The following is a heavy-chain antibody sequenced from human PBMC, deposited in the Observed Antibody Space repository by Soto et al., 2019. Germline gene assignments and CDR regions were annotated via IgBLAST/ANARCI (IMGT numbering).Heavy chain of an antibody. CDR2: IWYDGSNK. D-gene: IGHD4-4*01. CDR1: GFTFSSYG. CDR3: AKGVTTASYYYYYGMDV. V-gene: IGHV3-33*06. J-gene: IGHJ6*02. Sequence: GGSLRLSCAASGFTFSSYGMHWVRQAPGKGLEWVAVIWYDGSNKYYADSVKGRFTISRDNSKNTLYLQMNSLRAEDTAVYYCAKGVTTASYYYYYGMDVWGQGTTVTVSS.